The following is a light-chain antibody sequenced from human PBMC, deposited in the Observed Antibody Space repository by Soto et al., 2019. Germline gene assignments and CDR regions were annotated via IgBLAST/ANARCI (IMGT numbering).Light chain of an antibody. V-gene: IGKV3D-15*01. Sequence: EIVLTQSPGTLSLPPGERATLSCRASQSVRSSLGWYQQKPGQPPRLLLDDASNRATGIPARFCGSGAGTDFTLTISSLQSEDFAVYYCQQYNNWPPWTFGQGTKVDIK. CDR1: QSVRSS. CDR3: QQYNNWPPWT. J-gene: IGKJ1*01. CDR2: DAS.